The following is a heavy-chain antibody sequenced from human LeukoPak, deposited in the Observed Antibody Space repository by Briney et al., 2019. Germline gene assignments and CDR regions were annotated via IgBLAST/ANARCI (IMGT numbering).Heavy chain of an antibody. V-gene: IGHV3-48*02. J-gene: IGHJ4*02. Sequence: GGSLRLSWAASGFTFSSYGMNWGRQAPGKRLEWVSYIGSSSDSIYYADSVKGRFTISRDNAENSLYLQMNSLRDEDTAVYYCARAMRSGYDYWGQGTLVTVSS. CDR1: GFTFSSYG. D-gene: IGHD5-12*01. CDR3: ARAMRSGYDY. CDR2: IGSSSDSI.